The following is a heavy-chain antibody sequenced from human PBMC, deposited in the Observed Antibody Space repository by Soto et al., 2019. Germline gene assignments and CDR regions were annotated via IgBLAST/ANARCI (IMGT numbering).Heavy chain of an antibody. CDR2: IFTTGST. Sequence: QVQLQESGPRLVKPSETLSLTCTVSGGSISSYYWSWIRQPAGKGLEWIGRIFTTGSTNYNPSLKSRVNMSVDTAKNQSPLNRSSVTAADTAVYYWAREEGITRVRGLDYWGQGTLDTVAS. V-gene: IGHV4-4*07. CDR3: AREEGITRVRGLDY. J-gene: IGHJ4*02. CDR1: GGSISSYY. D-gene: IGHD3-10*01.